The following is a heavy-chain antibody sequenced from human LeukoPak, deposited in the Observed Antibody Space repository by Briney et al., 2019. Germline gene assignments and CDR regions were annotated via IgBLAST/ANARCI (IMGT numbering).Heavy chain of an antibody. D-gene: IGHD2-21*01. J-gene: IGHJ4*02. V-gene: IGHV3-30*02. CDR3: ARIARVSPRKAQTDCSFDY. Sequence: GGSLRLSCVASEFTFSSYGMHWVRQAPGKGLEWVASIRDDGSDKYYADSVKGRFAISRDNSKNTLYLQLNRLRPEDTAVYYCARIARVSPRKAQTDCSFDYWGQGTLATVTS. CDR1: EFTFSSYG. CDR2: IRDDGSDK.